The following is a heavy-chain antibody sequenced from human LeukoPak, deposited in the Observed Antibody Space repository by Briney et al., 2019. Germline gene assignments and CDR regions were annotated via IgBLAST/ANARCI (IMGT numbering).Heavy chain of an antibody. J-gene: IGHJ5*02. CDR2: IYYSGST. Sequence: SETLSLTCTVSGGSVSSGSYYWSWIRQPPGKGLEWIGYIYYSGSTYYNPSLKSRVTISVDTSKNQFSLKLSSVTAADTAMYYCARGSDIVATTYWFDPWGQGTLVTVSS. CDR3: ARGSDIVATTYWFDP. CDR1: GGSVSSGSYY. V-gene: IGHV4-30-4*01. D-gene: IGHD5-12*01.